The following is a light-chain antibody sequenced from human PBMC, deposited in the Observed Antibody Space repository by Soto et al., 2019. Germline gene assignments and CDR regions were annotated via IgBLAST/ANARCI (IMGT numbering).Light chain of an antibody. J-gene: IGLJ2*01. CDR3: SSYTSSSTLGVV. CDR1: SSDVGGYNY. CDR2: DVS. V-gene: IGLV2-14*01. Sequence: QLVLTQPASVSGSPGQSITISCTGTSSDVGGYNYVSWYQQHPGKAPKLMIYDVSNRPSGVSNRFSGSKSGNTASLTISGLQAEDEADYYCSSYTSSSTLGVVFGGGTKLTVL.